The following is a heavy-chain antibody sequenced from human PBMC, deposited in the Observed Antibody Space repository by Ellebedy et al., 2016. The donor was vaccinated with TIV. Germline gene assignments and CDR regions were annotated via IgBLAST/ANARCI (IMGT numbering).Heavy chain of an antibody. J-gene: IGHJ4*02. D-gene: IGHD1-26*01. Sequence: GSLRLXCTVSGGSISSGGYYWSWIRQHPGKGLEWIGYIYYSGSTNYNPSLKSRVTISVDTSKNQFSLKLSSVTAADTAVYYCATVTGGWYFDYWGQGTLVTVSS. V-gene: IGHV4-61*08. CDR3: ATVTGGWYFDY. CDR1: GGSISSGGYY. CDR2: IYYSGST.